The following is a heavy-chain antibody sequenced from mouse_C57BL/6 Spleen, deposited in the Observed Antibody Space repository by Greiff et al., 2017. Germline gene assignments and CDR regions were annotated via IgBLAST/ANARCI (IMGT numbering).Heavy chain of an antibody. CDR3: ARKDYYGSSYWYFDV. V-gene: IGHV5-17*01. D-gene: IGHD1-1*01. CDR2: ISSGSSTI. J-gene: IGHJ1*03. CDR1: GFTFSDYG. Sequence: EVQRVESGGGLVKPGGSLKLSCAASGFTFSDYGMHWVRQAPEKGLEWVAYISSGSSTIYYADTVKGRFTISRDTAKNTLFLQLTSLRSEDTAMYYCARKDYYGSSYWYFDVWGTGTTVTVSS.